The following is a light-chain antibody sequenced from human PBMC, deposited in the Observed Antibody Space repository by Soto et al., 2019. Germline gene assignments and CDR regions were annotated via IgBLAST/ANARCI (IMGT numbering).Light chain of an antibody. Sequence: EIVLTQSPGTLSLSPGERATLSCRASQYVSSSYLAWYQQKPGQAPRLLIYGASSRATGIPDRFSGSGSGTDFTLTISRLEPEDFAVYYCQQYGSSPGTFGQGTKVDIK. CDR2: GAS. V-gene: IGKV3-20*01. J-gene: IGKJ1*01. CDR3: QQYGSSPGT. CDR1: QYVSSSY.